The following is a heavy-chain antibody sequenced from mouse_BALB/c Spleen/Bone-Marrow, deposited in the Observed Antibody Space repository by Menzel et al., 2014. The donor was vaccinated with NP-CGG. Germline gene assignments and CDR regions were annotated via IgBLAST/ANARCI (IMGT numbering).Heavy chain of an antibody. Sequence: QVQLQQSGPGLVAPSQSLPIPCTVSGFSLTSYGVHWVRQPPGKGLEWLGVIWSDGSTTYHSALKSSLSISKVHSKSYVFSKMNSFQADDTAMDYTARGGFDYWGQGTSLTVSS. J-gene: IGHJ2*02. CDR2: IWSDGST. CDR3: ARGGFDY. V-gene: IGHV2-6*02. CDR1: GFSLTSYG. D-gene: IGHD1-1*02.